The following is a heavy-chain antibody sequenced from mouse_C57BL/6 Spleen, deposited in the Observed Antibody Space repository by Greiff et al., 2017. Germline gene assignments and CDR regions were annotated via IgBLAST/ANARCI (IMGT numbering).Heavy chain of an antibody. D-gene: IGHD1-1*01. CDR3: ARGRITTVVVDY. V-gene: IGHV5-17*01. CDR2: ISSGSSTI. Sequence: EVQRVESGGGLVKPGGSLKLSCASSGFTFSDYGMHWVRLAPATGLEGVAYISSGSSTIYYADTVKGRFTISRDNAKNTLFLQMTSLRSEDTAMYYCARGRITTVVVDYWGQGTTLPVSS. CDR1: GFTFSDYG. J-gene: IGHJ2*01.